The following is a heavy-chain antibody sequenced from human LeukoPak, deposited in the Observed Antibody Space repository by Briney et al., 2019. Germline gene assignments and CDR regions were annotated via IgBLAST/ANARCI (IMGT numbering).Heavy chain of an antibody. CDR2: IYTSGST. CDR3: AGSGSYYFIDF. Sequence: SETLSLTCTVSSGSMSSGSYYWSWIRQPAGKGLEWIGRIYTSGSTNYNPSLKSRVTISVDTSKNQFSLKLSSVTAADTAVYYCAGSGSYYFIDFWGQGTLVTVSS. J-gene: IGHJ4*02. D-gene: IGHD1-26*01. CDR1: SGSMSSGSYY. V-gene: IGHV4-61*02.